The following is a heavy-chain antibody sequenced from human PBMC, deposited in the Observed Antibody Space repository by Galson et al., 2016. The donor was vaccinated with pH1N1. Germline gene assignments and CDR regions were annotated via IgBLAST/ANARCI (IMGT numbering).Heavy chain of an antibody. D-gene: IGHD2-15*01. CDR1: GGTFISHV. CDR3: ATVSGYCSGGRCYYAFDI. Sequence: SVKVSCKASGGTFISHVISWVRQAPGQGLEWMGGIIPIMDMANYAQKFQGRVTITVDKPTRTAYMDLSSLRSEDTAVYFCATVSGYCSGGRCYYAFDIWGQGTMVTVAS. CDR2: IIPIMDMA. J-gene: IGHJ3*02. V-gene: IGHV1-69*10.